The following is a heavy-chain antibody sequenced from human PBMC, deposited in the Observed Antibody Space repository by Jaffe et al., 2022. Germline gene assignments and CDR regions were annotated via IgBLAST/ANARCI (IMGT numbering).Heavy chain of an antibody. V-gene: IGHV4-59*01. Sequence: QVQLQESGPGLVKPSETLSLTCTVSGGSISGYHWSWIRQPPGKGLEWIGYIYYSGSTNYNPSLNSRVTISVATSKNQFSLKLSSVTAADTALYYCARTYGDWVFDIWGQGTMVTVSS. J-gene: IGHJ3*02. CDR3: ARTYGDWVFDI. CDR2: IYYSGST. CDR1: GGSISGYH. D-gene: IGHD4-17*01.